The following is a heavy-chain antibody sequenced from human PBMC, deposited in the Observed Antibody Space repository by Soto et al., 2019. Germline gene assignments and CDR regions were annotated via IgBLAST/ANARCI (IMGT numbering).Heavy chain of an antibody. CDR3: ARDPADRYYYYYYMDV. J-gene: IGHJ6*03. CDR1: GGTFSSYA. Sequence: SVKVSCKASGGTFSSYAISWVRQAPGQGPEWMGGIITGNGKAKYAQKFQGRVTITTDKSTSTAYMELSSLRSEDTAVYYCARDPADRYYYYYYMDVWGKGTTVTVSS. CDR2: IITGNGKA. V-gene: IGHV1-69*10.